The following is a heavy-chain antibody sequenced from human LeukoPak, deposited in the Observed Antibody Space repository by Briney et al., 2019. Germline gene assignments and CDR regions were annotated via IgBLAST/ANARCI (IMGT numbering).Heavy chain of an antibody. J-gene: IGHJ4*02. CDR3: ARAIGGNPPARFDY. CDR1: GFTFSSYA. CDR2: ISYDGSNK. Sequence: PGRSLRLSCAASGFTFSSYAMHWVRQAPGKGLEWVAVISYDGSNKYYADSVKGRFTISRDNSKNTLYLQMNSLRAEDTAVYYCARAIGGNPPARFDYWGQGTLVTVSS. V-gene: IGHV3-30-3*01. D-gene: IGHD4-23*01.